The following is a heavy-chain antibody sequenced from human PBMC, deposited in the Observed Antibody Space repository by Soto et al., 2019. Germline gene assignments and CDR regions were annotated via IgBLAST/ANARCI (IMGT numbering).Heavy chain of an antibody. D-gene: IGHD6-13*01. J-gene: IGHJ5*02. CDR2: IYYSGST. CDR3: AREQQLVRFDP. CDR1: GGSISSYY. Sequence: PSETLSLTCTVSGGSISSYYWSWIRQPPGKGLEWIGYIYYSGSTNYNPSLKSRVTISVDTSKNQFSLKLSSVTAADTAVYYCAREQQLVRFDPWGQGTLVTVSS. V-gene: IGHV4-59*01.